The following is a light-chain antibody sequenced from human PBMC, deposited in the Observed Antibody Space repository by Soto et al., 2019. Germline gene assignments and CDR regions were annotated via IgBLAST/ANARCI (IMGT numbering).Light chain of an antibody. CDR1: ETINIY. CDR2: AAS. V-gene: IGKV1-39*01. CDR3: EQSYTTPRT. Sequence: DIRVAQSPSSLSASLGDRAPITCRASETINIYVNWYQQSTGKAPKXLIFAASSLQSGVPSRFSGRGSGTDFALTITNLQPEDVATYYCEQSYTTPRTLGQGTKVDIK. J-gene: IGKJ1*01.